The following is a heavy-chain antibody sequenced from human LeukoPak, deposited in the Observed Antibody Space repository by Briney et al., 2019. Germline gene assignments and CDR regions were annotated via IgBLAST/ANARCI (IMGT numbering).Heavy chain of an antibody. J-gene: IGHJ4*02. D-gene: IGHD6-19*01. V-gene: IGHV4-4*02. Sequence: SGTLSLTCTVFDDSIYSNKWWSWVRQPPGKGLEWIGEISQTGTTYYDPSLKSRTTISIDRSKNHFSLTLTSATAADTAVYFCASHMAVAGTRGFDDWGPGTLVTVSS. CDR3: ASHMAVAGTRGFDD. CDR2: ISQTGTT. CDR1: DDSIYSNKW.